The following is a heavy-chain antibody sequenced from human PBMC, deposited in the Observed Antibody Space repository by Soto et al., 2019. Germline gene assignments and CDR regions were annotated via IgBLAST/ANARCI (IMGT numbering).Heavy chain of an antibody. D-gene: IGHD3-10*01. CDR3: AALWFGDTLNWFDT. J-gene: IGHJ5*02. Sequence: SGPTLVNTTQTLTLTCTFSGFSLSTSGVGVGWIRQPPGKALEWLALIYWNDDKRYSPSLKSRLTITKDTSKNQLVLTMTNMDPVDTATYYCAALWFGDTLNWFDTWGQGTLVTVSS. CDR2: IYWNDDK. CDR1: GFSLSTSGVG. V-gene: IGHV2-5*01.